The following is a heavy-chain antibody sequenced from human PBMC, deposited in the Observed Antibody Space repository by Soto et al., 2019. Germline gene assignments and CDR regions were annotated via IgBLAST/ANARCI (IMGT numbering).Heavy chain of an antibody. V-gene: IGHV3-48*01. Sequence: PGGSLRLSCAASGFTFSSYSMNWVRQAPGKGLEWVSYISSSSSTIYYADSVKGRFTISRDNSKNTLYLQMNSLRAEDTAVYYCVRDGGDCTNGVCYAYYGMDVWGQGTTVTVSS. CDR3: VRDGGDCTNGVCYAYYGMDV. J-gene: IGHJ6*02. D-gene: IGHD2-8*01. CDR1: GFTFSSYS. CDR2: ISSSSSTI.